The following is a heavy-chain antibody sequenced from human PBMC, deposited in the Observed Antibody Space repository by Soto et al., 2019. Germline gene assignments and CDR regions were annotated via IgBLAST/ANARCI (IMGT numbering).Heavy chain of an antibody. D-gene: IGHD6-13*01. CDR1: GFTFSNYW. J-gene: IGHJ4*02. V-gene: IGHV3-7*03. CDR2: IKQDGSEK. Sequence: EVQLVESGGGLVQPGGSLRLSCAASGFTFSNYWMSWVRQAPGKGLEWVANIKQDGSEKYYVDSVKGLFTISRDNAKNSLYLKMNALRAEDTAVYYCASLSKAVGTGDYWGKGPLFTVSS. CDR3: ASLSKAVGTGDY.